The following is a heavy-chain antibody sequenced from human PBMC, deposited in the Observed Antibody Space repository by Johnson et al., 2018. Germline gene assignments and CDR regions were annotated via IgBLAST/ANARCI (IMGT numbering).Heavy chain of an antibody. CDR3: ERGGEFWSGYSPDV. Sequence: QVQLVQSGGRVVQPGRSLRLSCAASGFTFSTYAIHWVRQAPGKGLEWVAVISDDGNSKFYAESVKGRFPISRDNSKYTMYLQMHSLKAEDKALYYCERGGEFWSGYSPDVWGQGTTVTVSS. CDR2: ISDDGNSK. D-gene: IGHD3-3*01. CDR1: GFTFSTYA. V-gene: IGHV3-30-3*01. J-gene: IGHJ6*02.